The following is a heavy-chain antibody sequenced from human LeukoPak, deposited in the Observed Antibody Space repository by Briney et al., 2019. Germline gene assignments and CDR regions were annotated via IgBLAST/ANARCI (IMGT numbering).Heavy chain of an antibody. J-gene: IGHJ4*02. CDR2: IKQDGSEK. CDR3: VRDFSLTRLERPFDY. D-gene: IGHD1-1*01. Sequence: GGSLRLSCAASGFTFSSYWMNWVRQAPGKGLEWVANIKQDGSEKYYVDSVKGRFTISRDNAKNSLYLQVNSLRVEDTAVYYCVRDFSLTRLERPFDYWGQGTLVTVSS. CDR1: GFTFSSYW. V-gene: IGHV3-7*01.